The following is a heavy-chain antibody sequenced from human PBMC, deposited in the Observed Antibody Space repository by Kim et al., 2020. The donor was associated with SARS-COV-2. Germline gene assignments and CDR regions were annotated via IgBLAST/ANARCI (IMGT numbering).Heavy chain of an antibody. CDR2: INAGNGNT. Sequence: ASVKVSCKASGYTFTSYAMHWVRQAPGQRLEWMGWINAGNGNTKYSQKFQGRVTITRDTSASTAYMELSSLRSEDTAVYYCAREGVDWLIKNWFDPWGQGTLVTVSS. D-gene: IGHD3-9*01. CDR1: GYTFTSYA. V-gene: IGHV1-3*01. CDR3: AREGVDWLIKNWFDP. J-gene: IGHJ5*02.